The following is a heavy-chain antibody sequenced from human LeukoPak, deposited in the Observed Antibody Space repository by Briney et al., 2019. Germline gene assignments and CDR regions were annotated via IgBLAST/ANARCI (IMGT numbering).Heavy chain of an antibody. CDR2: IRYDGSNK. D-gene: IGHD3-22*01. J-gene: IGHJ4*02. Sequence: GGSLRLSCAASGFTFSSYGMHWVRQAPGKGLEWVAFIRYDGSNKYYADSVKGRFTISRDNSKNTLYLQMNSLRAEDTAVYYCAKDLTKYDSSDVVFDYWGQGTLVTVSS. V-gene: IGHV3-30*02. CDR3: AKDLTKYDSSDVVFDY. CDR1: GFTFSSYG.